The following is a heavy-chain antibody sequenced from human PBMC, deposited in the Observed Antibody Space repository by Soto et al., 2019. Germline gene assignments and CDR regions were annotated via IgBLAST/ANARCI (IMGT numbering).Heavy chain of an antibody. CDR3: ATARADYYDTSGYPVDF. J-gene: IGHJ4*02. V-gene: IGHV3-23*01. CDR1: GFTFSSYA. CDR2: ISGSGGST. Sequence: EVQLLESGGGLVQPGGSLRLSCAASGFTFSSYAMSWVRQAPGKGLEWVSAISGSGGSTYYADSVKGRFTISRDNSKNPLYVQMNSLRVEDTAVYYCATARADYYDTSGYPVDFWGQGALVTVSS. D-gene: IGHD3-22*01.